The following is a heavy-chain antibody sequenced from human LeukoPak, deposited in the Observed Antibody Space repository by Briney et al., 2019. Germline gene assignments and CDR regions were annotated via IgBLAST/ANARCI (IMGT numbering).Heavy chain of an antibody. D-gene: IGHD7-27*01. CDR2: IKEDGSEK. Sequence: GGSLRLSCAAAGFTFRRQWMSWVRQTKGKGLECVAKIKEDGSEKHYVDSVKGRFTISRDNAKNSLYLQMNSLRAEDTAVYYCARDYTGGWNDYWGQGTLVTVSS. CDR1: GFTFRRQW. J-gene: IGHJ4*02. V-gene: IGHV3-7*01. CDR3: ARDYTGGWNDY.